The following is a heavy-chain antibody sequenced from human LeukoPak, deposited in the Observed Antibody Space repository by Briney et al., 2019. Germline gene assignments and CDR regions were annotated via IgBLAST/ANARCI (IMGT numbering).Heavy chain of an antibody. CDR3: ARDEGYSYGYGT. CDR2: ISSSSSYI. J-gene: IGHJ4*02. V-gene: IGHV3-21*01. CDR1: GFTFSNYG. Sequence: PGGSLRLSCAASGFTFSNYGMHWVRQAPGKGLEWVSSISSSSSYIYYADSVKGRFTISRDNAKNSLYLQMNSLRAEDTAVYYCARDEGYSYGYGTWGQGTLVTVSS. D-gene: IGHD5-18*01.